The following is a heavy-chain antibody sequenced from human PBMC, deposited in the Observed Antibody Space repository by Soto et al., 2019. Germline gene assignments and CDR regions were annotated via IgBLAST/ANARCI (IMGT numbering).Heavy chain of an antibody. CDR1: GFSLTTSGVG. CDR2: IYWDDDK. J-gene: IGHJ4*02. Sequence: QITLNESGPTQVKPRQTLTLTCTFSGFSLTTSGVGVGWIRQSPGTAPEWLALIYWDDDKRYSPSLKSRLTITQDTSKNQVVLTMADLDPADTATYYCAHRVLRTVFGLVTTTAIYFDFWGQGTPVAVSS. CDR3: AHRVLRTVFGLVTTTAIYFDF. V-gene: IGHV2-5*02. D-gene: IGHD3-3*01.